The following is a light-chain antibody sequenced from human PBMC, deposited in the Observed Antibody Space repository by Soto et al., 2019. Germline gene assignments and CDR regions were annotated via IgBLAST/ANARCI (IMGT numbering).Light chain of an antibody. V-gene: IGLV2-8*01. CDR1: KSDIGVYDF. CDR3: QSYDNNSDYV. J-gene: IGLJ1*01. CDR2: EVV. Sequence: QSVLTQPPSASGSPGQSVTISCTGTKSDIGVYDFVSWYQHHPGKAPRLIIYEVVQRPSGVPDRFSGSKSGNTASLTVSGLQAADEADYYCQSYDNNSDYVFGTGTKVTVL.